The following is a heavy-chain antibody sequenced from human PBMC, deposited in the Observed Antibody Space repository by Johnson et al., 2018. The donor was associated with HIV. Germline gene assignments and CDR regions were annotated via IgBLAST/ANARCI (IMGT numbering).Heavy chain of an antibody. D-gene: IGHD3-22*01. Sequence: VPLVESGGRLVKPGGSLILSCAASGFTVSRNYMSWVRQAPGKGLEWVSVIYSGGNTYYADSVKGRFTISRDNAKNSLYLQMNSLRAEDTAVYYCARDTYYYDSSGYLDAFDIWGQGTMVTVSS. V-gene: IGHV3-66*01. CDR1: GFTVSRNY. CDR3: ARDTYYYDSSGYLDAFDI. CDR2: IYSGGNT. J-gene: IGHJ3*02.